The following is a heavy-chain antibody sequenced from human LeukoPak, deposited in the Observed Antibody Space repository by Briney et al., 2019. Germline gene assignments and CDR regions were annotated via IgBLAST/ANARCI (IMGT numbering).Heavy chain of an antibody. CDR3: ARGPSLIVGATISFFDY. J-gene: IGHJ4*02. CDR1: GYTFTSYG. CDR2: INTYNGNT. V-gene: IGHV1-18*01. Sequence: ASVKVSCKASGYTFTSYGISWVRQAPGQGLEWMGSINTYNGNTNYAQKLQGRVTMTTDTSTSTAYMDLRSLRSDDTAAYYCARGPSLIVGATISFFDYWGQGTLVTVSS. D-gene: IGHD1-26*01.